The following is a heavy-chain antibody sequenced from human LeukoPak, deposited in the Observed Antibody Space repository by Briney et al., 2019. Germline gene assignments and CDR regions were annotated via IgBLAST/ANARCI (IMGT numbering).Heavy chain of an antibody. CDR2: ITHSGAT. Sequence: SETLSLTCAVSGESFSDYYWIWIRQFPGKGLEWIGEITHSGATNYNPSLKSRVTISVDTSKNQFSLKLSSVTAADTAVYYCARMSRDGYNYPFDYWGQGTLVTVSS. D-gene: IGHD5-12*01. J-gene: IGHJ4*02. V-gene: IGHV4-34*01. CDR3: ARMSRDGYNYPFDY. CDR1: GESFSDYY.